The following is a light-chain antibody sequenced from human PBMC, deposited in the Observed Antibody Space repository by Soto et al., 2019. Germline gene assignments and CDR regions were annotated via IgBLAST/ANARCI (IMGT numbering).Light chain of an antibody. CDR3: PHYLNRWK. V-gene: IGKV1-5*03. J-gene: IGKJ1*01. CDR1: QSISTW. Sequence: DIQMTQSPSTLSASVGDRVTITCRASQSISTWWAWYQQKPGKDPKLLIYTASSLEGGVPSRFIVSGSWTAFSLNISSLQTDDFATYYCPHYLNRWKFGQGTNVEIK. CDR2: TAS.